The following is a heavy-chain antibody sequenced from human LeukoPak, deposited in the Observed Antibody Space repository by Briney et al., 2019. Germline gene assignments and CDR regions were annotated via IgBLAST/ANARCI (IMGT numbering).Heavy chain of an antibody. CDR3: ARDLGVTIFGVVPDY. CDR2: INPNSGGT. CDR1: GYTFTGYY. Sequence: ASVKVSCKASGYTFTGYYMHWVRQAPGQGLEWMGWINPNSGGTNYAQKFQGRVTMTRDTSISTAYMELSRLRSDDTAVYYCARDLGVTIFGVVPDYWGQGTLVTVSS. V-gene: IGHV1-2*02. J-gene: IGHJ4*02. D-gene: IGHD3-3*01.